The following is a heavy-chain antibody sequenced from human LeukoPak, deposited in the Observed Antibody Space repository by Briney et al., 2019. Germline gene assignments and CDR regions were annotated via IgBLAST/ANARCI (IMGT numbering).Heavy chain of an antibody. D-gene: IGHD6-13*01. Sequence: GGSLRLSCEASGFIFSSYSMSWVRQAPGKGLEWVSVIYSGGSTYYADSVKGRFTISRHNSKNTLYLQMNSLRAEDTAVYYCARDRAAAGTAPYWYFDLWGRGTLVTVSS. J-gene: IGHJ2*01. V-gene: IGHV3-53*04. CDR3: ARDRAAAGTAPYWYFDL. CDR1: GFIFSSYS. CDR2: IYSGGST.